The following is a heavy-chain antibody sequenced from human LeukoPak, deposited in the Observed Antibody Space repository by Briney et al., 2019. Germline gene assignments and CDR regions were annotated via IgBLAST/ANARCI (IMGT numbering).Heavy chain of an antibody. V-gene: IGHV4-31*03. J-gene: IGHJ5*02. CDR3: ARGSTYYDILTSWFDP. CDR2: IYYSGST. Sequence: SETLSLTCTVSGGSISSGGYYWSWIRQHPGTGLEWIGYIYYSGSTYYNPSLKSRVTISVDTSKNQFSLKLSSVTAADTAVYYCARGSTYYDILTSWFDPWGQGTLVTVSS. CDR1: GGSISSGGYY. D-gene: IGHD3-9*01.